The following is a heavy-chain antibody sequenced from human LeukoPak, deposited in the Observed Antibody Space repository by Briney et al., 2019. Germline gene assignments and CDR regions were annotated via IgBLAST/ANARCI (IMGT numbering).Heavy chain of an antibody. CDR1: GYSISSGYY. Sequence: SETLSLTCTVSGYSISSGYYWGWIRQPPGKGLEWIGYIYYSGSTNYNPSLKSRVTISVDTSKNQFSLKLSSVTAADTAVYYCARGGGRSLLDYWGQGTLVTVSS. V-gene: IGHV4-38-2*02. CDR3: ARGGGRSLLDY. J-gene: IGHJ4*02. CDR2: IYYSGST.